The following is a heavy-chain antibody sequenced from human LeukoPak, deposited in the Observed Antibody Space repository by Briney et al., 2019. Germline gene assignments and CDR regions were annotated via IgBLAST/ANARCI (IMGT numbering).Heavy chain of an antibody. V-gene: IGHV3-74*01. CDR1: GFTFSSYA. CDR3: LTIVETDLDAFDI. Sequence: GGSLRLSCAASGFTFSSYAMSWVRQAPGKGLVWVSRINPDDGSTSYADSVKGRFTISRDSAKSTLYLQMNSLRAEDTAVYYCLTIVETDLDAFDIWGQGTKVTVSS. J-gene: IGHJ3*02. CDR2: INPDDGST. D-gene: IGHD2-21*01.